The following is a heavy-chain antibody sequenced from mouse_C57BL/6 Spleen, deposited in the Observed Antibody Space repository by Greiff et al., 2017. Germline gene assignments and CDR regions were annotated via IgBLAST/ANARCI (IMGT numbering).Heavy chain of an antibody. D-gene: IGHD2-4*01. V-gene: IGHV1-61*01. CDR3: AYDYDGYFDV. J-gene: IGHJ1*03. CDR1: GYTFTSYW. CDR2: IYPSDSET. Sequence: QVQLQQPGAELVRPGSSVKLSCKASGYTFTSYWMDWVKQRPGQGLEWIGNIYPSDSETHYNQKFKDKATLTVDKSSSTAYMELSSLTSEDSAVYYCAYDYDGYFDVWGTGTTVTVSS.